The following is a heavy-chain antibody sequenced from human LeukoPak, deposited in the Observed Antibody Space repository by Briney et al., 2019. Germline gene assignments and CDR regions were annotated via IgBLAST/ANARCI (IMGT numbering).Heavy chain of an antibody. J-gene: IGHJ6*03. V-gene: IGHV3-23*01. CDR3: AKTGGNLCYHYYYYMGV. Sequence: PGGSLRLSCAASGFTFSSYAMSWVRQAPGKGLEWVSAISGSGGSTYYADSVKGRFTISRDNSKNTLYLQMNSLRAEDTAVYYCAKTGGNLCYHYYYYMGVWGKGTTVTVSS. CDR2: ISGSGGST. D-gene: IGHD4-23*01. CDR1: GFTFSSYA.